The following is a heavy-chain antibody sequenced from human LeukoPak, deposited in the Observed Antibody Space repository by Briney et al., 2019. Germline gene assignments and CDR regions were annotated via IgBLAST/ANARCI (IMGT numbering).Heavy chain of an antibody. CDR2: INPNSGGT. Sequence: ASVKVSCKASGYTFTGYYMHWVRQAPGQGLEWMGWINPNSGGTNYAQKFRGRVTMTRDTSISTAYMELSRLRSDDTAVYYCAREIIAAAGVLDAFDIWGQGTMVIVSS. J-gene: IGHJ3*02. D-gene: IGHD6-13*01. CDR1: GYTFTGYY. CDR3: AREIIAAAGVLDAFDI. V-gene: IGHV1-2*02.